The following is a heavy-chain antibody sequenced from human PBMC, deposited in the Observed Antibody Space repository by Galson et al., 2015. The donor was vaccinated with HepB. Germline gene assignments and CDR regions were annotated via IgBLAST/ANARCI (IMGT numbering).Heavy chain of an antibody. J-gene: IGHJ4*02. Sequence: ETLSLTCTVSAYSINSRYYWGWIRQPPGKGLEWIGSIFHSGSTYFNPSLKSRLTISVDTSKNQFSLKLSSVTAADTAVYYCARWDYSSSSCYFDYWGQGTLVTVSS. CDR3: ARWDYSSSSCYFDY. CDR2: IFHSGST. CDR1: AYSINSRYY. V-gene: IGHV4-38-2*02. D-gene: IGHD6-6*01.